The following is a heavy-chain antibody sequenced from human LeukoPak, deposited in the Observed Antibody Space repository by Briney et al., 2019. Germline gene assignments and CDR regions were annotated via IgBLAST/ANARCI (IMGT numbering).Heavy chain of an antibody. Sequence: SETLSLTCTVSGGSISSYYWSWIRQPAGKGLEWIGRIYTSGSTNYNPSLKSRVTISVDTSKNQFSLKLSSVTAADTAVYYCARGSKRITMIVVVTRQKGAFDIWGQGTVVTVSS. CDR3: ARGSKRITMIVVVTRQKGAFDI. D-gene: IGHD3-22*01. V-gene: IGHV4-4*07. J-gene: IGHJ3*02. CDR2: IYTSGST. CDR1: GGSISSYY.